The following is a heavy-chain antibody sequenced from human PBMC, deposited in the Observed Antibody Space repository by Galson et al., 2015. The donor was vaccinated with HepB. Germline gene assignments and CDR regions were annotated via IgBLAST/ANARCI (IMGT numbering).Heavy chain of an antibody. J-gene: IGHJ4*02. Sequence: SVKVSCKVSGYTLTELGMNWVRQAPGKGLEWMGGFGAEDGETIYAQKFQGRVTMTEDTSTGTAYMELSSLRSEDTAVYYCATLTYARSGYSLPYCGPRTLVTVSS. CDR2: FGAEDGET. D-gene: IGHD3-22*01. V-gene: IGHV1-24*01. CDR1: GYTLTELG. CDR3: ATLTYARSGYSLPY.